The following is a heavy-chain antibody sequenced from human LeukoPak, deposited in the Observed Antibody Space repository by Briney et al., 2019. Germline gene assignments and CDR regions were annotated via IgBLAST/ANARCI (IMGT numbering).Heavy chain of an antibody. D-gene: IGHD3-22*01. CDR2: ISRTGGDT. CDR3: AKEQDYYDSSGYLVYFDY. J-gene: IGHJ4*02. V-gene: IGHV3-23*01. Sequence: PGGSLRLSCGASGFTFSSSAMCWVRQAPGKGLEWVPGISRTGGDTYYADSVKGRFTISRDNSKNTLYLQMNSLRAEDTAVYYCAKEQDYYDSSGYLVYFDYWGQGTLVTVSS. CDR1: GFTFSSSA.